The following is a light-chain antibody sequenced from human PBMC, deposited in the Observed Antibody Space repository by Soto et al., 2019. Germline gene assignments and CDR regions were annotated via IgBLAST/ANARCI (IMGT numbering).Light chain of an antibody. V-gene: IGKV1-6*01. CDR1: QDIRND. CDR2: GTS. J-gene: IGKJ2*01. Sequence: AIQMTQSPSSLYVSVGDRITITCRASQDIRNDLGWYQQKPGKAPKLLIYGTSNLQSGVPSRFSGCGSGTDFTLTISSLQPEDFATYYCLQDYIYPYTFGQGTKLEIK. CDR3: LQDYIYPYT.